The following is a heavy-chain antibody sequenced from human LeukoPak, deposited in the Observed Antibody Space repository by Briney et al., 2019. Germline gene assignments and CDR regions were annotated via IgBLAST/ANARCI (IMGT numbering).Heavy chain of an antibody. CDR3: ARLPSSPYQIYSSSWDDY. J-gene: IGHJ4*02. CDR1: GYTFTGYY. D-gene: IGHD6-13*01. V-gene: IGHV1-2*02. CDR2: INPNSGGT. Sequence: GASVKVSCKASGYTFTGYYMHWVRQAPGQGLEWMGWINPNSGGTNYAQKFQGRVTMTRDTSISTAYMELSRLRSDDTAVYYCARLPSSPYQIYSSSWDDYWGQGTLVTVSS.